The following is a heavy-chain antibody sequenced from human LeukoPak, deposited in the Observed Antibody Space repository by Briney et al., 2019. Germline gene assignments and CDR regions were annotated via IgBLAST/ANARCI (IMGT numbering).Heavy chain of an antibody. V-gene: IGHV3-7*01. CDR3: ARDASRGFDT. D-gene: IGHD5-24*01. CDR2: IKDDGRQK. J-gene: IGHJ4*02. Sequence: PGGSLRLSCAPSGFTFSRYWMTWVRQTPGKGLEWVASIKDDGRQKYYVASVKGRFTVSRDNAKSSAYLQMDSLRVEDTALYYCARDASRGFDTWGQGTLVTVSS. CDR1: GFTFSRYW.